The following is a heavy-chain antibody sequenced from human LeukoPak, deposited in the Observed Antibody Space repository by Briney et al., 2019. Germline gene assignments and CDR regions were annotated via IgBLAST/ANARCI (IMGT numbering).Heavy chain of an antibody. CDR1: GYTFTSYY. CDR2: INPSGGST. CDR3: ATVGGHYYHYFMDV. D-gene: IGHD3-10*01. V-gene: IGHV1-46*01. Sequence: GASVKVSCKASGYTFTSYYMHWVRQAPGQGLEWMGLINPSGGSTSYAQKFQGRVTMTEDTSADTAYMDLSSLRSEDTAVYYCATVGGHYYHYFMDVWGKGTTVTVSS. J-gene: IGHJ6*03.